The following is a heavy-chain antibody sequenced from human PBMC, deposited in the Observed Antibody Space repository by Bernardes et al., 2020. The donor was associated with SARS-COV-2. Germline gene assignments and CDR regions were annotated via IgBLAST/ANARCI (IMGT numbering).Heavy chain of an antibody. Sequence: TLSLTCAVSGYSITSGYYWGWIRQPPGKGLEWIGSIYHSGSTYYNPSLKSRVTISVDTSKNQFSLKLSSVTAADTAVYYCAREIYCSGGSCYLDAFDIWGQGTMVTVSS. CDR2: IYHSGST. D-gene: IGHD2-15*01. V-gene: IGHV4-38-2*02. CDR3: AREIYCSGGSCYLDAFDI. CDR1: GYSITSGYY. J-gene: IGHJ3*02.